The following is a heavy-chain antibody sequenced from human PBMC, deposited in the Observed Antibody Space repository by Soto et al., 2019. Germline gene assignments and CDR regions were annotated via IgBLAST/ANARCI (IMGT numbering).Heavy chain of an antibody. V-gene: IGHV3-30-3*01. J-gene: IGHJ4*02. D-gene: IGHD3-22*01. Sequence: PGGSLRLSCVVSGFTFNGSRLHWVRQAPGKGLDWVALILYDSTETYYADSVKGRFTISRDPSNNTLYLQMNSLRSEDTAVYYCTRDFDFSRYYESSGSFFDFWGPGTLVTVSS. CDR3: TRDFDFSRYYESSGSFFDF. CDR1: GFTFNGSR. CDR2: ILYDSTET.